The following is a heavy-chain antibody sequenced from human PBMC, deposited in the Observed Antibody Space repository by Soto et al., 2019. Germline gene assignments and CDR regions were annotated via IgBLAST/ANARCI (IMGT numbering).Heavy chain of an antibody. Sequence: EVQLLESGGGLVQPGGSLRLSCAASGFTFSSYAMSWVRQAPGKGLEWVSAISGSVGSTYCADSVKGRFTISSDISKNTLYLQMNSLRAEDTAVYYCAKHYGDYLGFDYWGQGTLVTVSS. J-gene: IGHJ4*02. CDR3: AKHYGDYLGFDY. CDR2: ISGSVGST. V-gene: IGHV3-23*01. CDR1: GFTFSSYA. D-gene: IGHD4-17*01.